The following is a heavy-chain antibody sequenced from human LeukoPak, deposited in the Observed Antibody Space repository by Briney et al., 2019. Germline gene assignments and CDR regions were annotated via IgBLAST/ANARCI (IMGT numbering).Heavy chain of an antibody. CDR2: INHSGST. CDR3: ARNDRAARHSSYYYYMDV. D-gene: IGHD6-6*01. V-gene: IGHV4-34*01. Sequence: SETLSLTCAVYGGSFSGYYWSWIRQPPGKGLEWIGEINHSGSTNYNPSLKSRVTISVDTSKNQFSLKLSSVTAADTAVYYCARNDRAARHSSYYYYMDVWGKGTTLTVSS. CDR1: GGSFSGYY. J-gene: IGHJ6*03.